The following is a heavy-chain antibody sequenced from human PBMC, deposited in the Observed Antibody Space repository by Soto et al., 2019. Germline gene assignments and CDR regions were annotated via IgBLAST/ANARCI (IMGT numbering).Heavy chain of an antibody. CDR3: ARDLSGDTTPYFDL. J-gene: IGHJ4*02. V-gene: IGHV3-74*01. Sequence: LSCAASGFAFSSYWMHWVRQTPGKGPVWVSRIYNDGSRTAYADSVKGRFTISRDNAKNTMYLQMSSLTVEDTAVYYCARDLSGDTTPYFDLWGQGTLVTVSS. CDR1: GFAFSSYW. CDR2: IYNDGSRT. D-gene: IGHD1-1*01.